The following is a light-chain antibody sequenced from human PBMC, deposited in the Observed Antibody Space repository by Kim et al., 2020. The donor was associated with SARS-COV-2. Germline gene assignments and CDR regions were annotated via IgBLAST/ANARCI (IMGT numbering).Light chain of an antibody. V-gene: IGKV1-16*01. CDR2: AAF. Sequence: DIRMTQSPSSLSASVGDRVTITCRASQGIRNDLSWFQQKPGQAPKSLISAAFSLQSGVPSRFSGSGSGTDFTLTISSLQPEDFAIYYCQQYNSYPPTFGQGTKVDIK. CDR1: QGIRND. J-gene: IGKJ1*01. CDR3: QQYNSYPPT.